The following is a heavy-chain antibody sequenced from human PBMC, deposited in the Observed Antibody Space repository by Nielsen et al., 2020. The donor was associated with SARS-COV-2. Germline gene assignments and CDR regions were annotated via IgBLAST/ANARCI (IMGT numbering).Heavy chain of an antibody. CDR3: ARGNGWFDP. Sequence: SETLSLTCAVYGGSFSGYYWSWIRQPPGKGLEWIGDRAYSGNTYYNPSLKSRLSIYVDTSKNLFSLRLTSVTTADTATYYCARGNGWFDPWGQGTRVTVSS. CDR1: GGSFSGYY. V-gene: IGHV4-34*01. CDR2: RAYSGNT. D-gene: IGHD2-8*01. J-gene: IGHJ5*02.